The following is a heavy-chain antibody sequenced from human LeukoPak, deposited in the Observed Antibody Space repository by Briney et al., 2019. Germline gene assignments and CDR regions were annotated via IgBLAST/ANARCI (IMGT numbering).Heavy chain of an antibody. CDR1: GFTFSSYW. J-gene: IGHJ4*02. V-gene: IGHV3-7*01. CDR2: INQDGSQK. Sequence: GGSLRLSCTVSGFTFSSYWMAWVRQAPGKGLQWVANINQDGSQKYYVDSVKGRFTISGDNAKNSLYLQMNSLRAEDTAVYYCARGSPWPSREHHFDFWGQGTLVTVPS. D-gene: IGHD1/OR15-1a*01. CDR3: ARGSPWPSREHHFDF.